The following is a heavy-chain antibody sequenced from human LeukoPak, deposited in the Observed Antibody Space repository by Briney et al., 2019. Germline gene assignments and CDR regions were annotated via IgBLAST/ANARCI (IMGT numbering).Heavy chain of an antibody. Sequence: SETLSLTCTVSGGSISSYYWSWIRQPAGKGLEWIGRIYTSGSTNYNPSLKSRVTMSVDTSKNQFSLKLSSVTAADTAVYYCARVTRTWIQLGYYYYMDVWGKGTTVTISS. V-gene: IGHV4-4*07. D-gene: IGHD5-18*01. CDR1: GGSISSYY. CDR3: ARVTRTWIQLGYYYYMDV. J-gene: IGHJ6*03. CDR2: IYTSGST.